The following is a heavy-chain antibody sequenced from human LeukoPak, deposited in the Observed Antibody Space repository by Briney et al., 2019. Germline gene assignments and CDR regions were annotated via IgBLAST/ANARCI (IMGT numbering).Heavy chain of an antibody. Sequence: SETLSLICTVSGASITSYYWSWIRQPPGKGLEWIGYISHTGITNYNPSLESRVIISADTSRNQFSLKLTSMTAADTAVYYCARDQITMVRGVMQENWFDPWGQGTLVTVSS. D-gene: IGHD3-10*01. J-gene: IGHJ5*02. CDR2: ISHTGIT. CDR3: ARDQITMVRGVMQENWFDP. V-gene: IGHV4-59*01. CDR1: GASITSYY.